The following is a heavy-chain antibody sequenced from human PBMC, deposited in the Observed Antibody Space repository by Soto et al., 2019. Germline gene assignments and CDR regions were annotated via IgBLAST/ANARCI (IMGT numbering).Heavy chain of an antibody. V-gene: IGHV4-30-2*01. CDR1: GGSISSGGYS. J-gene: IGHJ4*02. CDR2: LYYGGTT. D-gene: IGHD5-18*01. Sequence: SETLSLTCAVSGGSISSGGYSWSWIRQPPGQGLEWIGYLYYGGTTYSNPSLKSRVSISGDWSKNQFSLKLNSVTAADTAVYHCARAFTSMGLFDYWGPGTLVTVS. CDR3: ARAFTSMGLFDY.